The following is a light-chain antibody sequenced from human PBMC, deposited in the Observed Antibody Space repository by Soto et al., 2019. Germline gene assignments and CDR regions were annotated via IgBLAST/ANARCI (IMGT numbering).Light chain of an antibody. CDR3: QQRGNWPKT. Sequence: EIVLTQSPATLSLSPGERATLSCRASQSVSSSLVWYQRKPGQAPRLLIYDASNRATGIPARFSGSGSGTDFTLTISSLEPEDFAVYYCQQRGNWPKTFGQGTKVDIK. J-gene: IGKJ1*01. V-gene: IGKV3-11*01. CDR2: DAS. CDR1: QSVSSS.